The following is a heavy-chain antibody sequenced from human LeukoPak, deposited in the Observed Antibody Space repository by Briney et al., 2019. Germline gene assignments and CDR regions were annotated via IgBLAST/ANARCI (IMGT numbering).Heavy chain of an antibody. CDR3: ACLSVAHNNYFDY. CDR2: INYNGNT. CDR1: SGSISTYY. V-gene: IGHV4-59*08. Sequence: SETLSLTCTVSSGSISTYYWSWIRQPPGRDLEWLGDINYNGNTKYNPSLQSRVTLSVDTSKNQFSLRLTSVSATDTAEYYCACLSVAHNNYFDYWGQGILVTVS. D-gene: IGHD6-19*01. J-gene: IGHJ4*02.